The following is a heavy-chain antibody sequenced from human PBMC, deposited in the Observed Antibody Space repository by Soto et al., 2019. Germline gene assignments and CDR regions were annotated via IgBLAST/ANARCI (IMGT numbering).Heavy chain of an antibody. Sequence: SETLSLTCTVSGGSISSGDYYWSWIRQPPGKGLEWIGYIYYSGSTYYNPSLKSRVTISVDTSKNQFSLKLSPVTAADTAVYYCARGVGYYDSSGYFFDYWGQGTLVTVSS. CDR2: IYYSGST. CDR1: GGSISSGDYY. CDR3: ARGVGYYDSSGYFFDY. V-gene: IGHV4-30-4*01. J-gene: IGHJ4*02. D-gene: IGHD3-22*01.